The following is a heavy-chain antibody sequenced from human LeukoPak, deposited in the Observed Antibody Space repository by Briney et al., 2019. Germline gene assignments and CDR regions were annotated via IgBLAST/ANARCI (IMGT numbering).Heavy chain of an antibody. D-gene: IGHD6-13*01. Sequence: PSETLSLTCTVSGGSISRYYWSWIRQPPGKGLEWIGYIYNIGSTNYNPFLKSRVTISVDTSKNQISLKVSSVTAADTAVYYCARDRAAGIFDYWGQGTLVTVSS. CDR1: GGSISRYY. V-gene: IGHV4-59*01. J-gene: IGHJ4*02. CDR2: IYNIGST. CDR3: ARDRAAGIFDY.